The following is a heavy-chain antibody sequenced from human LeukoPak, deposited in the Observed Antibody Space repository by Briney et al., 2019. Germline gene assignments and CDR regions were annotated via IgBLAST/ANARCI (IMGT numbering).Heavy chain of an antibody. V-gene: IGHV4-31*03. D-gene: IGHD3-22*01. Sequence: SETLSLTCTVSGGSISSGGYYWSWIRQHPGKGLKWIGYIYYSGSTYYNPSLKSRVTISVDTSKNQFSLKLSSVTAADTAVYYCARSRYYYDSSGYNKIYYFDYWGQGTLVTVSS. CDR1: GGSISSGGYY. CDR2: IYYSGST. CDR3: ARSRYYYDSSGYNKIYYFDY. J-gene: IGHJ4*02.